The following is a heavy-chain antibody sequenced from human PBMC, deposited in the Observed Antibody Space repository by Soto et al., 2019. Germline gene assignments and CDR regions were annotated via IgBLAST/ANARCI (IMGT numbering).Heavy chain of an antibody. V-gene: IGHV3-33*01. D-gene: IGHD1-7*01. J-gene: IGHJ4*02. CDR1: GFTISTHG. CDR3: AAATTWNFHFHY. Sequence: GSLRLSCAASGFTISTHGMHWVRQAPGKGLEWVANIWYDGSNRFYADSVKGRFTISKDNSKNTLYLQMSSLRAEDTAVYYCAAATTWNFHFHYWGQGTQVTVSS. CDR2: IWYDGSNR.